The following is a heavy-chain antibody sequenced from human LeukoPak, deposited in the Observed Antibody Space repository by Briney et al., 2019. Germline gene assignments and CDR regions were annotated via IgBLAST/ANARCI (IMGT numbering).Heavy chain of an antibody. CDR1: GFTFSSYG. V-gene: IGHV3-23*01. CDR2: ISGSGGST. D-gene: IGHD3/OR15-3a*01. Sequence: GGSLRLSCAASGFTFSSYGMSWVRQAPGKGLEWVSAISGSGGSTYYADSVKGRFTISRDNSKNTLYLQMNSLRAEDTAVYYCAKDGSFYGLDTYYYYNYMDVWGKGTTVTISS. J-gene: IGHJ6*03. CDR3: AKDGSFYGLDTYYYYNYMDV.